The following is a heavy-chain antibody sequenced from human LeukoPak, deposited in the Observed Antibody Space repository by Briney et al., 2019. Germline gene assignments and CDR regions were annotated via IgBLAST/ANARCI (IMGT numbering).Heavy chain of an antibody. V-gene: IGHV4-30-2*05. J-gene: IGHJ4*02. CDR1: GGSISSGGYS. D-gene: IGHD3-22*01. CDR3: ARAGRYYYDSSGLD. Sequence: PSETLSLTCAVSGGSISSGGYSWSWIRQPPGKGLEWIGYIYHSGSTYYNPSLKSRVTISVDASRNQFSLKLSSVTAADTAVYYCARAGRYYYDSSGLDWGQGTLVTVSS. CDR2: IYHSGST.